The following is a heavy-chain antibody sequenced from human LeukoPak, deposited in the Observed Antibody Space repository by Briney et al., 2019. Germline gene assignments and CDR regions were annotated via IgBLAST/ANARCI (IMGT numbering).Heavy chain of an antibody. D-gene: IGHD1-26*01. J-gene: IGHJ3*02. CDR1: GGTFSSYA. CDR2: IIPIFGTA. Sequence: RASVKVSCKASGGTFSSYAISWVRQAPGQGLEWMGGIIPIFGTANYAQKFQGRVTITADESTSTAYMELSSLRSEDTAVYYCARAGRWEGRPHAFDIWGQGTMVTVSS. V-gene: IGHV1-69*13. CDR3: ARAGRWEGRPHAFDI.